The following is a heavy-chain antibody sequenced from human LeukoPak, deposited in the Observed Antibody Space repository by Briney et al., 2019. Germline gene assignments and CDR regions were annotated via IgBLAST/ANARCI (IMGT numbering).Heavy chain of an antibody. Sequence: ASVHDSFKCARYTHSADHMHGLRQAPGQGLERMGWIDSKNGDTKYAQKFQSRLTITRDTSIDIAYMELRSLISDATAGYYCASDVYASGSRCSDQRVASWGQGTPVTVSS. D-gene: IGHD3-22*01. J-gene: IGHJ4*02. CDR2: IDSKNGDT. CDR1: RYTHSADH. CDR3: ASDVYASGSRCSDQRVAS. V-gene: IGHV1-2*02.